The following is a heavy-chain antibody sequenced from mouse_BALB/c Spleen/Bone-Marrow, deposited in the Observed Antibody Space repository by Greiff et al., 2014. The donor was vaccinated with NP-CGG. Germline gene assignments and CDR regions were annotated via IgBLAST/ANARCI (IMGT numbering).Heavy chain of an antibody. CDR1: GYSFTGYF. Sequence: VQLQQPGPDLVKPGASVKLSCKASGYSFTGYFLNWVRQSHGKSLEWIGRINPFNGDTFYNQKFKGKATLTVDKSSTTAHMELLSLTSEDSAVYYCGRWGDGYYYAMDCWGQGTSVTVSS. J-gene: IGHJ4*01. CDR2: INPFNGDT. D-gene: IGHD2-3*01. CDR3: GRWGDGYYYAMDC. V-gene: IGHV1-37*01.